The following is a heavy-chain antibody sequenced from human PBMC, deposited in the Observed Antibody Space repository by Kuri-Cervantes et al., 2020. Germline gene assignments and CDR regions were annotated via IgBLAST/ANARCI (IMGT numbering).Heavy chain of an antibody. J-gene: IGHJ6*02. D-gene: IGHD4-17*01. CDR3: ARDRDYGDYHYYYGMDV. CDR2: ISSSGSTI. Sequence: GGSLRLSCAASGFTFSDYYMSWIRQAPGKGLEWVSYISSSGSTIYYADSVKGRFTISRDNAKNSLYLQMNSLRAEDTAVYYCARDRDYGDYHYYYGMDVWGQGTTVTVSS. CDR1: GFTFSDYY. V-gene: IGHV3-11*04.